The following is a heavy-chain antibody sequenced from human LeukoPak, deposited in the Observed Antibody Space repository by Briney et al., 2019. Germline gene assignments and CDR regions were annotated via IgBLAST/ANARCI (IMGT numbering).Heavy chain of an antibody. V-gene: IGHV1-18*01. J-gene: IGHJ6*02. CDR2: ISTYNGNT. Sequence: ASVRVSCKTSGYRFNSYGIGWVRQAPGQGLEWMGWISTYNGNTNYAQKFQGRVTMTIDTSTSTAYMEMSSLRSDDTAVYYCARGPRGMDVWGQGTTVTVS. CDR3: ARGPRGMDV. CDR1: GYRFNSYG.